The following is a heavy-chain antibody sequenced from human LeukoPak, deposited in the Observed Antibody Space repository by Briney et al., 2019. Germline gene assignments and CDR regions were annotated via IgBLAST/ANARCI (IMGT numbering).Heavy chain of an antibody. Sequence: PSETLSLTCTVSGGSISSYYWSWIRQPPGKGLEWIGYIYYSGSTNYNPSLKSRVTISVDTSKNQFSLKLSSVTAADTAVYYCAREVTYSSSWYDYWGQGTLVTVSS. CDR3: AREVTYSSSWYDY. V-gene: IGHV4-59*01. D-gene: IGHD6-13*01. CDR2: IYYSGST. J-gene: IGHJ4*02. CDR1: GGSISSYY.